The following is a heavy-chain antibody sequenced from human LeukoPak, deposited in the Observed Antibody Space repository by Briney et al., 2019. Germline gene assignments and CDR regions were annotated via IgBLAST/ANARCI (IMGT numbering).Heavy chain of an antibody. V-gene: IGHV3-30-3*01. CDR2: ISYDGSNK. CDR1: GLTFISYA. D-gene: IGHD1-26*01. J-gene: IGHJ6*03. CDR3: ARVMWDHYYYMDV. Sequence: GGSLSFSCAASGLTFISYAWNWFRKAPGKGREGGAVISYDGSNKYYADSVKGRFTISRDNSKNTLYLQMNSLRAEDTAVYYCARVMWDHYYYMDVWGKGTTVTVSS.